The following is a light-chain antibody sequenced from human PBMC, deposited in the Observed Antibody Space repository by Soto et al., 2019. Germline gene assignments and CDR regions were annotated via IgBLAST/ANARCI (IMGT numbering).Light chain of an antibody. CDR1: SSNIGAPYD. Sequence: QSVLTQPPSVSGAPGQRVTISCEGGSSNIGAPYDVHWYHQLPGTAPKLLIYDDFYRPSGVPDRFSAFKSGTSASLAIAGLQAEDEATYYCQSYDYSLNTVVFGGGTKLTVL. V-gene: IGLV1-40*01. J-gene: IGLJ2*01. CDR2: DDF. CDR3: QSYDYSLNTVV.